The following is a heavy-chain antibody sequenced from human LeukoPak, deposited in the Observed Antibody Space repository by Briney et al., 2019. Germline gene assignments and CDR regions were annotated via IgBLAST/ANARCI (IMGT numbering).Heavy chain of an antibody. Sequence: PSETLSLTCTVSGGSISDYYWNWIRQPAGKGLEWIGRIYTSGSTNYSPSLKSRVTMSVDTSKDQFSLKLSSVTAADTASYYCARLTLTGVGGRSWFDSWGQGALVILSS. CDR3: ARLTLTGVGGRSWFDS. CDR2: IYTSGST. D-gene: IGHD3-3*01. CDR1: GGSISDYY. V-gene: IGHV4-4*07. J-gene: IGHJ5*01.